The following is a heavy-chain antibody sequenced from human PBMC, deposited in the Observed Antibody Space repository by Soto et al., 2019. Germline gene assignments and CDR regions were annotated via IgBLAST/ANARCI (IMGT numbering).Heavy chain of an antibody. CDR3: ARSQVGRPLDV. V-gene: IGHV1-46*01. Sequence: ASVKVSCKASRYTFTNFYIHCLLQAPVQGLEWMGIINPSGGSTTYPQKFQGRVTMTRDTSTSTVHMELITLRSEDTAVYYCARSQVGRPLDVWGPGTTVTVSS. J-gene: IGHJ6*02. CDR1: RYTFTNFY. D-gene: IGHD1-26*01. CDR2: INPSGGST.